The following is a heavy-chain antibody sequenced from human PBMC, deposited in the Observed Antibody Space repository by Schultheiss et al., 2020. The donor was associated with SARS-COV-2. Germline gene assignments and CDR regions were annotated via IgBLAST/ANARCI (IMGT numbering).Heavy chain of an antibody. CDR1: GYSFTSHW. J-gene: IGHJ4*02. CDR3: ARHANSGWSLVPDY. D-gene: IGHD6-19*01. V-gene: IGHV5-51*01. CDR2: VYPRGSDT. Sequence: GESLKISCQGSGYSFTSHWIGWVRQMPGKGLEWMGIVYPRGSDTRYSPSLQGQVTISVDKSISTAYLQWNSLKASDTAMYYCARHANSGWSLVPDYWGQGTLVTVSS.